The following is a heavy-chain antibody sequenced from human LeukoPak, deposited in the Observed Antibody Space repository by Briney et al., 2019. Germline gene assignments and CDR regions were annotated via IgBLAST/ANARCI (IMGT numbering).Heavy chain of an antibody. Sequence: ASVKVSCKASGYTFTSYGISWVRQAPGQGLEWVGWISAYNGNTNYAQKLQGRVTMTTDTSTSTAYVELRSLRSDDTAVYYCARGGGGRSPYYYMDVWGKGTTVTVSS. CDR3: ARGGGGRSPYYYMDV. CDR2: ISAYNGNT. V-gene: IGHV1-18*01. CDR1: GYTFTSYG. J-gene: IGHJ6*03. D-gene: IGHD1-26*01.